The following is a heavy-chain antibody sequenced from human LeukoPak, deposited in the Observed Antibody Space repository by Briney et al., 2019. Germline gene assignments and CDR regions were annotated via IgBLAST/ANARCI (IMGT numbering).Heavy chain of an antibody. Sequence: GGSLRLSCAASGFTFSVFWMFWVRQAPGQGLVWVSHISPDGRSTNYADSAKGRFTISRDNARNTLYLQLNSLTAEDTAVYYCAMGYKSAYSWDYWGQGTLVTVSS. V-gene: IGHV3-74*01. CDR2: ISPDGRST. J-gene: IGHJ4*02. CDR3: AMGYKSAYSWDY. CDR1: GFTFSVFW. D-gene: IGHD5-18*01.